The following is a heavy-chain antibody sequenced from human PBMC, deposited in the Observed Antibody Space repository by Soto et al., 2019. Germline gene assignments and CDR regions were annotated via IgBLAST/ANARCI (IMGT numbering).Heavy chain of an antibody. J-gene: IGHJ4*02. D-gene: IGHD2-15*01. CDR1: GFTFSGFY. Sequence: GGSLRLSCEASGFTFSGFYMHWVRQPTGKGLEWVSSIGTAGDTYYAVSVKGRFTISRDNAKNSLSLQMNSLRAGDMAVYFCAKSQEIGNHFFDSCGQGTHLTVSS. CDR2: IGTAGDT. V-gene: IGHV3-13*01. CDR3: AKSQEIGNHFFDS.